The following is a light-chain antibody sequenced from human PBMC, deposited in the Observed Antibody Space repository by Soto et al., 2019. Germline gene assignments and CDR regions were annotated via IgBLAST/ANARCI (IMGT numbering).Light chain of an antibody. J-gene: IGLJ2*01. CDR1: SSKIGAVYD. V-gene: IGLV1-40*01. Sequence: QSVLTQPPSVSGAPGQRVTISSPGSSSKIGAVYDVHWYQHLPGTAPKLLIFGNSNRPSGVPDRFSGSKSGTSASLAITGLQAEDEADYYCQSYDSSLSGHVVFGGGTKLTVL. CDR2: GNS. CDR3: QSYDSSLSGHVV.